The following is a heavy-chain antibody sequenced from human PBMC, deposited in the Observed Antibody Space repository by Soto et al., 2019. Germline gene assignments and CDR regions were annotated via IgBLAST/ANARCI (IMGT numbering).Heavy chain of an antibody. J-gene: IGHJ5*02. V-gene: IGHV1-24*01. CDR3: ATVAHYYYDSSGLAAWFDP. D-gene: IGHD3-22*01. CDR2: FDPEDGET. CDR1: GYTLTELS. Sequence: ASVKVSCKVSGYTLTELSMHWVRQAPGKGLEWMGGFDPEDGETIYAQKFQGRVTMTEDTSTDTAYMELSSLRSEDTAVYYCATVAHYYYDSSGLAAWFDPWGQGTLVTV.